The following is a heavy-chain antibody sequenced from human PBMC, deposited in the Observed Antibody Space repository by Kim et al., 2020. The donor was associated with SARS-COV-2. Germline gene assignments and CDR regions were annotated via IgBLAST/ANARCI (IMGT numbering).Heavy chain of an antibody. CDR3: TTHATEDDFGGY. CDR2: IKSLSIGGAR. CDR1: GISLTNGEFIFTNAW. V-gene: IGHV3-15*01. J-gene: IGHJ4*02. D-gene: IGHD4-17*01. Sequence: GGSLRLSCAVSGISLTNGEFIFTNAWLSWVRQAPGKGLEWVGRIKSLSIGGARDYGASVRDRLSISRDDSKTTVYLQMNNLKVEDTALYYCTTHATEDDFGGYWGQGTLVTVSS.